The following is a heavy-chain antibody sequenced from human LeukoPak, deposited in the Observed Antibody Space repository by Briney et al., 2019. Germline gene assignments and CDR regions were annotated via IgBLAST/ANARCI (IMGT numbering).Heavy chain of an antibody. CDR1: GYSFISYW. Sequence: GESLKISCKGSGYSFISYWISWVRQMPGKGQEWMGRINPSDSYSDYSPSFQGHVSFSADKSISIAYLQWDSLKASDTAIYYCARLTGTRTEFDYWGQGTLVTVSS. V-gene: IGHV5-10-1*01. D-gene: IGHD2-2*01. J-gene: IGHJ4*02. CDR3: ARLTGTRTEFDY. CDR2: INPSDSYS.